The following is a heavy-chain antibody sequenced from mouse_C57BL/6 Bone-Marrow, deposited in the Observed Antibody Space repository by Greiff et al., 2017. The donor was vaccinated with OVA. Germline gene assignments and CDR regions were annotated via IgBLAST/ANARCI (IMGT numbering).Heavy chain of an antibody. CDR2: IDPETGGT. CDR3: TMYDYDGAWFAY. J-gene: IGHJ3*01. D-gene: IGHD2-4*01. V-gene: IGHV1-15*01. CDR1: GYTFTDYE. Sequence: QVQLQQSGAELVRPGASVTLSCKASGYTFTDYEMHWVKQTPVHGLEWIGAIDPETGGTAYNQKFKGKAILTADKSSSTAYMELRSLTSEDSAVYYCTMYDYDGAWFAYWGQGTLVTVSA.